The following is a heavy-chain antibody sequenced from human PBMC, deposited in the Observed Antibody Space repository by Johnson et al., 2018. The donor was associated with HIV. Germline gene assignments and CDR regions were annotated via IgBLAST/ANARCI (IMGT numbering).Heavy chain of an antibody. CDR3: ARVQWLILDAFDI. Sequence: QVQLVESGGGVVQPGRSLRLSCAASAFTFRSYSMHWVRQAPGKGLEWVAVISYDGSNKYYAASVKGRFTISRDNPKNTLYLQMNSLRAEDTAVYYCARVQWLILDAFDIWGQGTMVTVSS. J-gene: IGHJ3*02. V-gene: IGHV3-30-3*01. CDR2: ISYDGSNK. D-gene: IGHD6-19*01. CDR1: AFTFRSYS.